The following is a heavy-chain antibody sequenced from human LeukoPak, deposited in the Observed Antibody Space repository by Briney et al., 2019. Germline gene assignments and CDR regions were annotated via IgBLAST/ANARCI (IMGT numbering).Heavy chain of an antibody. Sequence: PGGSLRLSCAASGFTFDDYTMHWVRQAPGKGLEWVSLISWDGGSTSYADSVKGRFTISRDNAKNTLYLQMNSLRAEDTAVYYCARVGAAAKKFDYWGQGTLVTVSS. CDR1: GFTFDDYT. CDR2: ISWDGGST. D-gene: IGHD2-2*01. J-gene: IGHJ4*02. V-gene: IGHV3-43*01. CDR3: ARVGAAAKKFDY.